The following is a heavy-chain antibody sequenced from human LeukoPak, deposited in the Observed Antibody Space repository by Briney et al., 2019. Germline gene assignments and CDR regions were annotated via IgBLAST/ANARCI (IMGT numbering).Heavy chain of an antibody. Sequence: ASETLSLTCTVSGGSISSYYWSWIRQPPGKGLEWIGYIYYSGSTNYNPSLKSRVTISVDTSKNQFSLKLSSVTAADTAVYYCARDSKMELLAFDIWGQGTMVTVSS. CDR3: ARDSKMELLAFDI. D-gene: IGHD1-7*01. CDR2: IYYSGST. CDR1: GGSISSYY. V-gene: IGHV4-59*01. J-gene: IGHJ3*02.